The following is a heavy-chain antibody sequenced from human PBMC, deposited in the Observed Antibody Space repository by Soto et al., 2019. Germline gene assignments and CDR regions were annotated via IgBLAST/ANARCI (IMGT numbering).Heavy chain of an antibody. J-gene: IGHJ5*02. V-gene: IGHV4-31*03. CDR1: GGSISSGGYY. Sequence: QVQLQESGPGLVKPSQTLSLTCTVSGGSISSGGYYWSWIRQHPGKGLEWIGYIYYSGSTYYNPSLKSRVTISGDTSKNQFSLKLSSVTAADTAVYYWARVTTVTAARNWFDPWGQGTLVTVSS. CDR3: ARVTTVTAARNWFDP. D-gene: IGHD4-4*01. CDR2: IYYSGST.